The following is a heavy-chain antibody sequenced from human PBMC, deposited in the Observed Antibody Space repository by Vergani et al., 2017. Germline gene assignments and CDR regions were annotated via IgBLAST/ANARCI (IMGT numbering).Heavy chain of an antibody. CDR3: ARVSTPVVVSDDAFDI. CDR1: GGSISSHY. Sequence: QVQLQESGPGLVKPSETLSLTCTVSGGSISSHYWSWIRQPPGKGLEWSGYIYYSGSTNYNPSLKSRVTISVDTSKNQLSLKLSSVTAADTAVYYCARVSTPVVVSDDAFDIWGQGTMVTVSS. J-gene: IGHJ3*02. V-gene: IGHV4-59*11. D-gene: IGHD3-22*01. CDR2: IYYSGST.